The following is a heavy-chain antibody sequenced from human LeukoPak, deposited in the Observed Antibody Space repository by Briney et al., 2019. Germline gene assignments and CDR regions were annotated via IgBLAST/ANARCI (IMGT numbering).Heavy chain of an antibody. CDR3: ARVSSSGYYYGMDV. CDR1: GFTVSSNY. CDR2: IYSGGST. D-gene: IGHD6-19*01. Sequence: GGSLRLSCAASGFTVSSNYMSWVRQAPGKGLEWVSVIYSGGSTYYADSVKGRFTISRHNSKNTLYLQMNSLRAEDTAVYYCARVSSSGYYYGMDVWGQGTTVTVSS. V-gene: IGHV3-53*04. J-gene: IGHJ6*02.